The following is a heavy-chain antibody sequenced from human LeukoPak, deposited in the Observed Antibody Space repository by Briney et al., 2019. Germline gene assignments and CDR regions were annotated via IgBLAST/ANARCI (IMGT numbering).Heavy chain of an antibody. CDR3: VRDGVRDGLYFDY. CDR2: INQDGREI. CDR1: GFTFSSHW. D-gene: IGHD5-24*01. Sequence: PGGSLRLSCAASGFTFSSHWMSWVRQAPGKGLEWVANINQDGREIQYVDSVKGRFTISRDNAMNSLYLQINSLRAEDTAVYYCVRDGVRDGLYFDYWGQGSLVTVSS. J-gene: IGHJ4*02. V-gene: IGHV3-7*01.